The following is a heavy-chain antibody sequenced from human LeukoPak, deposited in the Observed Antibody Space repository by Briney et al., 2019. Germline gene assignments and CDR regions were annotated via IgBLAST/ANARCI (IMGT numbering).Heavy chain of an antibody. J-gene: IGHJ4*02. D-gene: IGHD3-9*01. Sequence: GASVKASCKASDYTVSNYGVTWVRQAPGQGLEWMGWISVYTGYTNYAQNFQGRVTMTTDTSTNTAYMELRSLTSDDTAVYFCARDGGYFDWPRPRPGKYYFDYWGQGTLVTVTS. CDR1: DYTVSNYG. CDR3: ARDGGYFDWPRPRPGKYYFDY. CDR2: ISVYTGYT. V-gene: IGHV1-18*01.